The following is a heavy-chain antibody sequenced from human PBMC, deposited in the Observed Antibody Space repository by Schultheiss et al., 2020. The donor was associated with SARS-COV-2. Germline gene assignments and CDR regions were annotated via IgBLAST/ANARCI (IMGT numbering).Heavy chain of an antibody. J-gene: IGHJ4*02. CDR3: ARISGDYDGYLDY. D-gene: IGHD4-17*01. CDR1: GGSISSYYW. V-gene: IGHV2-26*01. CDR2: IFSNDEK. Sequence: ETLSLTCTVSGGSISSYYWSWIRQPPGKALEWLAHIFSNDEKSYSTSLKSRLTISKDTSKSQVVLTMTNMDPVDTATYYCARISGDYDGYLDYWGQGTLVTVSS.